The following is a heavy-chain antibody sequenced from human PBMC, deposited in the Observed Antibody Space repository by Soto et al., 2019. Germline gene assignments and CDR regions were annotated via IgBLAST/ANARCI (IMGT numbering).Heavy chain of an antibody. CDR3: ARMGAATDF. Sequence: QVRLQESGPGLVKPSETLSLTCTVSGGSFTDYYWTWIRQPPGKGLQWVGYIYYTGSTSYNPSLKSRVTISLDTSKNQFSLNLGSVTAADTAIYFCARMGAATDFWGKGTLVTVSS. J-gene: IGHJ4*02. V-gene: IGHV4-59*08. CDR2: IYYTGST. CDR1: GGSFTDYY. D-gene: IGHD3-16*01.